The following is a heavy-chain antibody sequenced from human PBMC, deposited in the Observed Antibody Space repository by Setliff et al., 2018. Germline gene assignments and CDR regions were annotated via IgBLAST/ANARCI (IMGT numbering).Heavy chain of an antibody. Sequence: ASVKVSCKASGYSFTSYYIHWVRQAPGQGLEWMGIINPGGGSASVVDNFQDRVTMTRDTSTSTVYLDLSSLRSEDTAVYYCARLVRYCTRTTCQKVAGDETWGQGTLVTVSS. D-gene: IGHD2-8*01. J-gene: IGHJ5*01. CDR3: ARLVRYCTRTTCQKVAGDET. CDR1: GYSFTSYY. V-gene: IGHV1-46*01. CDR2: INPGGGSA.